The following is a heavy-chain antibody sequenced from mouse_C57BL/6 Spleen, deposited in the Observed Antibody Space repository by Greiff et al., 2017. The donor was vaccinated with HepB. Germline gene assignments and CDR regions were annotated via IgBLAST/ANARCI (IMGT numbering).Heavy chain of an antibody. CDR3: AGYYGSRTGFDY. J-gene: IGHJ2*01. CDR1: GYTFTSYG. CDR2: IYPRSGNT. Sequence: QVQLKQSGAELARPGASVKLSCKASGYTFTSYGLSWVKQRTGQGLEWIGEIYPRSGNTYYNEKFKGKATLTADKSSSTAYMELRSLTSEDSAVYFCAGYYGSRTGFDYWGQGTTLTVSS. D-gene: IGHD1-1*01. V-gene: IGHV1-81*01.